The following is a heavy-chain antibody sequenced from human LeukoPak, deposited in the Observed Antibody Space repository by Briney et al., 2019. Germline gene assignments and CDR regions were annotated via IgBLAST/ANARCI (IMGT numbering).Heavy chain of an antibody. D-gene: IGHD2-15*01. CDR2: MNPDCTNT. Sequence: GASVTVSCKASGYTFASYDINWVRQAPGQGLEWMGWMNPDCTNTGYAQKFQGRVTMTRDTSTSTAYMELSSLTSEDTAVYYCARVSSRGYCSGGSCYRFDLWGQGTLVAVSS. CDR3: ARVSSRGYCSGGSCYRFDL. V-gene: IGHV1-8*01. CDR1: GYTFASYD. J-gene: IGHJ4*02.